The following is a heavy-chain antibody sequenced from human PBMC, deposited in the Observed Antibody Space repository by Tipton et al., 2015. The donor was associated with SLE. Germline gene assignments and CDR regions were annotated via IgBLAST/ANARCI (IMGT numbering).Heavy chain of an antibody. CDR3: VRDQVGVGDFDY. D-gene: IGHD3-16*01. CDR1: GGSFSGYY. CDR2: INRSGTT. V-gene: IGHV4-34*01. J-gene: IGHJ4*02. Sequence: TLSLTCDVHGGSFSGYYWNWIRQSPGKGLEWIGEINRSGTTNYITSLKSRVTISLDTSKNQFSLRLTSVTAADTAVYYCVRDQVGVGDFDYWGQGALVTVSS.